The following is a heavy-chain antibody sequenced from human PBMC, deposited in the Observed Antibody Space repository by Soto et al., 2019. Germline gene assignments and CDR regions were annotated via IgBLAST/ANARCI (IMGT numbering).Heavy chain of an antibody. CDR1: GFTFSSYG. V-gene: IGHV3-30*18. J-gene: IGHJ4*02. CDR2: ISYDGSNK. Sequence: QVQLVESGGGVVQPGRSLRLSCAASGFTFSSYGMHWVRQAPGKGLEWVAVISYDGSNKYYADSVKGRFTISRDNSKNKRELQMNRQRAEDTAVYYCANYRTGATGYFDYWGQGTLVTVSS. CDR3: ANYRTGATGYFDY. D-gene: IGHD6-25*01.